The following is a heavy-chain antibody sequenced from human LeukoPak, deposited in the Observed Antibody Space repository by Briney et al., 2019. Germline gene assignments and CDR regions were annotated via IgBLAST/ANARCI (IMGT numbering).Heavy chain of an antibody. CDR3: ATSGRGYSYGPPDY. Sequence: GASVKVSCKVSGYTLTELSMHWVRQAPGKGLEWMGGFDPEDGETIYAQKSQGRVTMTEDTSTDTAYMELSSLRSEDTAVYYCATSGRGYSYGPPDYWGQGTLVTVSS. D-gene: IGHD5-18*01. CDR2: FDPEDGET. J-gene: IGHJ4*02. V-gene: IGHV1-24*01. CDR1: GYTLTELS.